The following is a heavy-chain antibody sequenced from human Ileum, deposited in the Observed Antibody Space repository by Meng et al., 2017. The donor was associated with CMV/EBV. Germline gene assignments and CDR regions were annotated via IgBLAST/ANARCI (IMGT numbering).Heavy chain of an antibody. V-gene: IGHV4-39*07. CDR3: ARDLTNKWFYY. J-gene: IGHJ4*02. D-gene: IGHD1-26*01. CDR2: MYFSGIA. CDR1: GAPISSGSHS. Sequence: QMQPQESGPGLVKPAEALSLPCTASGAPISSGSHSWAWFRQPPGKRLEWIGSMYFSGIADYNPSLKSRVTISLHATQKQFSLRLTSVTAADSAVYFCARDLTNKWFYYWGQGTLVTVSS.